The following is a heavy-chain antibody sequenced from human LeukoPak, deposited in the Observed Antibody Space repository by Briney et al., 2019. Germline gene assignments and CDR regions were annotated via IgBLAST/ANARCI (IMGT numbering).Heavy chain of an antibody. CDR3: ARASRDYYDSSGLLDY. D-gene: IGHD3-22*01. Sequence: SETLSLTCTVSGGSISSYYWSWIRQPPGKGLEWIGEIYHSGRTNFNPSIKSRVTISLDKSNNHFSLTLSSVTAADTAVYYCARASRDYYDSSGLLDYWGQGALVTVSS. J-gene: IGHJ4*02. V-gene: IGHV4-59*12. CDR2: IYHSGRT. CDR1: GGSISSYY.